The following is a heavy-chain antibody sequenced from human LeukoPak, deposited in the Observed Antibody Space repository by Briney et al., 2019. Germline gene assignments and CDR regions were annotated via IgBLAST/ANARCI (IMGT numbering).Heavy chain of an antibody. CDR1: GGSISSYY. CDR2: IDYSGTT. D-gene: IGHD6-13*01. CDR3: ATISSLGLVAAAGGGNY. J-gene: IGHJ4*02. Sequence: PSETLSLTCTVSGGSISSYYWTWLRQPPGKGLEWIGYIDYSGTTNYNPSLKSRMTISVDTSKNQFSLKLSSVTAADTAVYYCATISSLGLVAAAGGGNYWGQGTLVTVSS. V-gene: IGHV4-59*12.